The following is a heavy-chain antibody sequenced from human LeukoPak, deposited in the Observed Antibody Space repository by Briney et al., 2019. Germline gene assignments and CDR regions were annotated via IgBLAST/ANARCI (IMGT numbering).Heavy chain of an antibody. D-gene: IGHD4-17*01. J-gene: IGHJ6*02. CDR1: GGSISSKTHF. V-gene: IGHV4-39*07. Sequence: KPSETLSLTCTVSGGSISSKTHFWGWIRQPPGKGLEWIGNIFYSGSTYYNPSLKSRVTLSIDTSKNQFSLKLSSVTAADTAVYYCARDLRRATVTFSNYYYYGMDVWGQGTTVTVSS. CDR2: IFYSGST. CDR3: ARDLRRATVTFSNYYYYGMDV.